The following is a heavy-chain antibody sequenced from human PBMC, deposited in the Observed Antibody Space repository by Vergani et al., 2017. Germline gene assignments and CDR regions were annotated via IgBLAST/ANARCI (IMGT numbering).Heavy chain of an antibody. D-gene: IGHD3-22*01. Sequence: EVQLLQSGGGVIQPGGSVRLSCAASGFTFSACPMNWVRQAPGKGLEWVSAISARYRSTYYADSVKGRFTISRDNSKNMLYLQMNSLRAEDTAVSYCARLSYDTTPYLQEGYDFWGQGTLVSVSS. CDR1: GFTFSACP. CDR3: ARLSYDTTPYLQEGYDF. J-gene: IGHJ4*02. V-gene: IGHV3-23*01. CDR2: ISARYRST.